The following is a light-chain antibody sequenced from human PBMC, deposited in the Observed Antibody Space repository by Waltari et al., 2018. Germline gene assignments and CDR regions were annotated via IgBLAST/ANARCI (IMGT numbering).Light chain of an antibody. Sequence: QSALTQPASVSGSPGQSITISCTGTSSDVGGYKYVSWYQQHPGKAPKVMIYEVSNRPSGVSNRFSGSKSGNTASLTSSGLQAEDEADYYCTSYTSTSTLGVFGGGTKLTVL. CDR1: SSDVGGYKY. V-gene: IGLV2-14*01. CDR3: TSYTSTSTLGV. CDR2: EVS. J-gene: IGLJ3*02.